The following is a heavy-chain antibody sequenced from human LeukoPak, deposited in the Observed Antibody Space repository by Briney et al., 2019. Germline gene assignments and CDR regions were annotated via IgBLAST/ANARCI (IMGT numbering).Heavy chain of an antibody. D-gene: IGHD2-2*01. V-gene: IGHV3-23*01. CDR3: AKVTGYCSSTSCYSSNDY. Sequence: PGGSLRLSCAASGFTFSSYAMSWVRQAPGKGLEGVSAISGSGGSTYYADSVKGRFTISRDNSKNTLYLQMNSLRAEDTAVYYCAKVTGYCSSTSCYSSNDYWGQGTLVTVSS. J-gene: IGHJ4*02. CDR2: ISGSGGST. CDR1: GFTFSSYA.